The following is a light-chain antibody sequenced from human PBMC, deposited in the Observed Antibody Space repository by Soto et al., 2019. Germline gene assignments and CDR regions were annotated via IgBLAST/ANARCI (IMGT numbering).Light chain of an antibody. CDR1: QSVSTN. J-gene: IGKJ1*01. Sequence: EIVITQSPATLSVSPGERATLSCRASQSVSTNLAWYHQKPGQAPRLLIYGASTRATGIPARFSGSGSGTEFTLTISSLQSEDFAVYYCQQYNNRPRTLGQGTKVDIK. CDR2: GAS. CDR3: QQYNNRPRT. V-gene: IGKV3-15*01.